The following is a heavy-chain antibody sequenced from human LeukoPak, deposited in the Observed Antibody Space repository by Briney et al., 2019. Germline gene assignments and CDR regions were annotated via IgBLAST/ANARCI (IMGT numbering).Heavy chain of an antibody. D-gene: IGHD3-10*01. CDR3: AREGSMVRGVTDY. Sequence: PSETLSLTCAVHGGSFSGYYWSWIRQPPGKGLEWIGEINHSGSTNYNPSLKSRVTISVDTSKNQFSLKLSSVTAADTAVYYCAREGSMVRGVTDYWGQGTLVTVSS. CDR2: INHSGST. J-gene: IGHJ4*02. CDR1: GGSFSGYY. V-gene: IGHV4-34*01.